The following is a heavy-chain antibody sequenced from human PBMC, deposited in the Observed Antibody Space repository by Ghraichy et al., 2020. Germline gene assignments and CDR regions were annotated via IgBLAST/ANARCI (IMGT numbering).Heavy chain of an antibody. Sequence: SETLSLTCTVSGGSISSYYWSWIRQPPGKGLEWIGYIYYSGSTNYNPSLKSRVTISVDTSKNQFSLKLSSVTAADTAVYYCARGSSPNLDNWFDPWGQGTLVTVSS. CDR1: GGSISSYY. V-gene: IGHV4-59*08. D-gene: IGHD6-13*01. CDR3: ARGSSPNLDNWFDP. CDR2: IYYSGST. J-gene: IGHJ5*02.